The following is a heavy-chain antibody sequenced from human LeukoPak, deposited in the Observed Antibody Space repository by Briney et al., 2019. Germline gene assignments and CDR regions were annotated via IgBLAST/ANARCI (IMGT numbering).Heavy chain of an antibody. J-gene: IGHJ5*02. V-gene: IGHV3-21*01. CDR1: GFTFSSYS. CDR2: ISSSSSYI. CDR3: VRSKDIVDGYWFDP. Sequence: GGSLRPSCAASGFTFSSYSMNWVRQAPGKGLEWVSSISSSSSYIYYADSVKGRFTISRDNAKNSLYLQMNSLRAEDTAVYYCVRSKDIVDGYWFDPWGQGTLVTVSS. D-gene: IGHD2-15*01.